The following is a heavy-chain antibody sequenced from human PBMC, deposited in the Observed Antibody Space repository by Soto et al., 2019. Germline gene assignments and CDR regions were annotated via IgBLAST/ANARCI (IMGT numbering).Heavy chain of an antibody. CDR3: TSISTVTTAFTYYYYYMDV. CDR1: GFTFSNAW. Sequence: LSCAASGFTFSNAWMSWVRQAPGKGLEWVGRIKSKTDGGTTDYAAPVKGRFTISRDDSKNTLYLQMNSLKTEDTAVYYCTSISTVTTAFTYYYYYMDVWGKGTTVTVSS. D-gene: IGHD4-17*01. J-gene: IGHJ6*03. V-gene: IGHV3-15*01. CDR2: IKSKTDGGTT.